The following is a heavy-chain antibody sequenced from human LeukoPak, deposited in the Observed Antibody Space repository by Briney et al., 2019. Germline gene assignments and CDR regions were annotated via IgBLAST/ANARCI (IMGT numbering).Heavy chain of an antibody. J-gene: IGHJ2*01. Sequence: ASVKVSFKASGYTFTGYYMHWVRQAPGQGLEWMGGINPNSGGTNYAQKFQGRVTMTRDTSISTAYMELSRLRSDDTAGYYCARYSSGWYFDLWGRGTLVTVSS. CDR3: ARYSSGWYFDL. D-gene: IGHD6-19*01. CDR1: GYTFTGYY. CDR2: INPNSGGT. V-gene: IGHV1-2*02.